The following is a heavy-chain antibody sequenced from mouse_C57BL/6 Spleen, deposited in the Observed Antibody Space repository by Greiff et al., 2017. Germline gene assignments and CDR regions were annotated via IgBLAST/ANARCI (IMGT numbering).Heavy chain of an antibody. Sequence: QVQLQQSGPELVKPGASVKISCKASGYSFTSYYIHWVKQRPGQGLEWIGWIYPGSGNTKYNEKFKGKATLTADTSSSTAYMQLSSLTSEDSAVYYCARYGNYGYFDGWGTGTTVTVSS. CDR3: ARYGNYGYFDG. CDR2: IYPGSGNT. J-gene: IGHJ1*03. D-gene: IGHD2-1*01. CDR1: GYSFTSYY. V-gene: IGHV1-66*01.